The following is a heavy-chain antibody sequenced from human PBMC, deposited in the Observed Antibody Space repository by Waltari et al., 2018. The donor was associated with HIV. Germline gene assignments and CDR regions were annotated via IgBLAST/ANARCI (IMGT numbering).Heavy chain of an antibody. CDR2: IYTGEST. Sequence: QVQLQESGPGLVKPSETLSLTCTVSGGSISIYHWSWIRLPAGKGLEWIGRIYTGESTNYNPSLKSRVTMSVDTSKNQFSLKLSSVTAADTAVYYCARAYLGWSSNWFDPWGQGTLVTVSS. J-gene: IGHJ5*02. CDR1: GGSISIYH. CDR3: ARAYLGWSSNWFDP. D-gene: IGHD7-27*01. V-gene: IGHV4-4*07.